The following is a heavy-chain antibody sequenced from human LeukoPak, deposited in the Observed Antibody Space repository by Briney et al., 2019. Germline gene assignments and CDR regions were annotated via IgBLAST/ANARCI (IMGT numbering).Heavy chain of an antibody. CDR1: GGTFSSYA. Sequence: GASVKVSCKASGGTFSSYAISWVRQAPGQGLEWMGRIIPIFGTANYAQKFQGRVTITTDESTSTAYMELSSLRSEDTAVYYCASRAREGATDYWGQGTLVTVSS. V-gene: IGHV1-69*05. D-gene: IGHD1-26*01. J-gene: IGHJ4*02. CDR2: IIPIFGTA. CDR3: ASRAREGATDY.